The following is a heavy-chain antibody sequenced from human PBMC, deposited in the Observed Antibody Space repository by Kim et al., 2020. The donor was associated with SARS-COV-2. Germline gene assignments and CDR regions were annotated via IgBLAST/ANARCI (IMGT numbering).Heavy chain of an antibody. Sequence: GGSLRLSCSASGFTFSSYGMHWVRQAPGKGLEYVSTISSNGGSTYYADSVKGRFTISRDNSNNTLYLQMSSLRAEDTAVYYCVKPEGYCSSTSCRGFYYYGMDVWGQGTTVTVSS. J-gene: IGHJ6*02. CDR2: ISSNGGST. D-gene: IGHD2-2*01. CDR3: VKPEGYCSSTSCRGFYYYGMDV. V-gene: IGHV3-64D*06. CDR1: GFTFSSYG.